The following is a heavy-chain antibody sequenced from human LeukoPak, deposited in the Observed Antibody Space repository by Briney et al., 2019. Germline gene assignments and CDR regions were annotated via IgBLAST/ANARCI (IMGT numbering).Heavy chain of an antibody. CDR2: IHNSGGTT. D-gene: IGHD2-15*01. Sequence: GGSLRLSCTASGFAFSSYTMNWVRQAPGKGLEWVSAIHNSGGTTSYADSVKGRFTISRDNSKNTLYLQMNSLRAEDTAVYYCAKGTAGRYCSGGSCYIFDYWGQGTLVTVSS. CDR1: GFAFSSYT. J-gene: IGHJ4*02. V-gene: IGHV3-23*01. CDR3: AKGTAGRYCSGGSCYIFDY.